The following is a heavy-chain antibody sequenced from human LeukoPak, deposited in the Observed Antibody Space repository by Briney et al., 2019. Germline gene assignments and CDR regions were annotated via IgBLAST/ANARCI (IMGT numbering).Heavy chain of an antibody. CDR2: IIPIFGTA. CDR1: GGTFSSYA. CDR3: ARSGISYSSSWYRYYYGMDV. J-gene: IGHJ6*04. V-gene: IGHV1-69*13. D-gene: IGHD6-13*01. Sequence: SVKVSCKASGGTFSSYAISWVRQPPGQGLEWMGGIIPIFGTANYAQKFQGRVTITADESTSTAYMELSSLRSEDTAVYYCARSGISYSSSWYRYYYGMDVWGKGTTVTVSS.